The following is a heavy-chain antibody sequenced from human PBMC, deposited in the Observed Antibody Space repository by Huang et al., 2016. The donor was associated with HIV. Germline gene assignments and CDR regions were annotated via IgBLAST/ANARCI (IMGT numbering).Heavy chain of an antibody. Sequence: EVQLLESGGGLVQHGGSLRLSCAASGFTFSSYAMSWVRQAPWKGLEGVSAIRGSGGSTYDACSVKGRFTISRDNAKNTLYLQMNSLRAEDTAVYYCAKGSITMIVVVISFDYWGQGTLVTVSS. D-gene: IGHD3-22*01. J-gene: IGHJ4*02. CDR2: IRGSGGST. CDR1: GFTFSSYA. CDR3: AKGSITMIVVVISFDY. V-gene: IGHV3-23*01.